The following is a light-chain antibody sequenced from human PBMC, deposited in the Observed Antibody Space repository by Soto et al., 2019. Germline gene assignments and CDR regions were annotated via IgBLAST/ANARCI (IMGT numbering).Light chain of an antibody. V-gene: IGLV2-14*01. CDR2: EVS. Sequence: QSALTQPASVSGSPGQSITISCTGTSSDIGGYNYVSWYQQHPGKAPKPMIYEVSYRPSGVSNRFSGSKSGNTASLTISGLQAEDEAAYHCSSYTISSTWVFGGGTKVTVL. J-gene: IGLJ3*02. CDR3: SSYTISSTWV. CDR1: SSDIGGYNY.